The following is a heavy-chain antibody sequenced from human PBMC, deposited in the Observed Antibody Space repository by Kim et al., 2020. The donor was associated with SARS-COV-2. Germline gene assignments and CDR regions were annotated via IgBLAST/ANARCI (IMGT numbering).Heavy chain of an antibody. CDR2: IYNSGST. CDR1: GGSISSYY. Sequence: SETLSLTCTVSGGSISSYYWSWIRQPPGKGLEWIGYIYNSGSTNYNPSLKSRVTISVDTSKNQSSLKLSSGTAADTAAVYWGRAGDGGKSGCLDYWGPGT. V-gene: IGHV4-59*13. J-gene: IGHJ4*02. D-gene: IGHD2-15*01. CDR3: GRAGDGGKSGCLDY.